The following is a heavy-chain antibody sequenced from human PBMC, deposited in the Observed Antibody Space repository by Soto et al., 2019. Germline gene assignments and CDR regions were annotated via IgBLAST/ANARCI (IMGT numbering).Heavy chain of an antibody. D-gene: IGHD6-6*01. CDR2: ISGSDDST. CDR3: AKRSSSSTFDY. V-gene: IGHV3-23*01. Sequence: GGSLRLSCAASGFTFSNYAMSWVRQAPGKGLEWVSGISGSDDSTYYADSVKGRFTISRDNSKNTLYLQMNSLRAEDTAVYYCAKRSSSSTFDYWGQGTLVTVPQ. J-gene: IGHJ4*02. CDR1: GFTFSNYA.